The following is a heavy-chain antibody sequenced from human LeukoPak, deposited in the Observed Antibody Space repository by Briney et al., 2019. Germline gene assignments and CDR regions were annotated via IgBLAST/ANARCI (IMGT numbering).Heavy chain of an antibody. CDR1: GGSFSTYY. CDR3: ARAGANGIEAAGSVRY. J-gene: IGHJ4*02. CDR2: IYYTGTT. V-gene: IGHV4-59*01. D-gene: IGHD6-13*01. Sequence: PSETLSLTCAVYGGSFSTYYWSWIRQPPGKGLEWIGFIYYTGTTNYNPSLKSRVTISVDTSKNQFSLKLSSVTAADTAVYYCARAGANGIEAAGSVRYWGQGTLVTVSS.